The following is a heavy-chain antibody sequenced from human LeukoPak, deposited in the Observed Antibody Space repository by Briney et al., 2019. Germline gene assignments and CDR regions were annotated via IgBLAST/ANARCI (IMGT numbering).Heavy chain of an antibody. V-gene: IGHV1-8*01. Sequence: ASVKVSCKASGYTFTSYDINWVRQAPGQGLEWMGWMNPNSGNTGYAQKFQGRVTMTTNTSISTAYMELSSLRSEDTAVYYCARGFPYCSRTSCRPFGGMDVWCQGTTVTVSS. J-gene: IGHJ6*02. CDR3: ARGFPYCSRTSCRPFGGMDV. D-gene: IGHD2-2*01. CDR1: GYTFTSYD. CDR2: MNPNSGNT.